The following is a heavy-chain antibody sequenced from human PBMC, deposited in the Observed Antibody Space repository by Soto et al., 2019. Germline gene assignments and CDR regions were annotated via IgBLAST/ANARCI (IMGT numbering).Heavy chain of an antibody. Sequence: QVQLVQSGAEVKKPGSSVKVSCKASGGTFSSYAIICVRQAPGQGLEWMGGIIPIFGTANYAQKFQGRVTITADESTSTAYMELISLISEDTAVYYCARGGLQLRRTYYYYGMDVWGQGNTVTVSS. CDR3: ARGGLQLRRTYYYYGMDV. CDR1: GGTFSSYA. J-gene: IGHJ6*02. V-gene: IGHV1-69*01. CDR2: IIPIFGTA. D-gene: IGHD5-18*01.